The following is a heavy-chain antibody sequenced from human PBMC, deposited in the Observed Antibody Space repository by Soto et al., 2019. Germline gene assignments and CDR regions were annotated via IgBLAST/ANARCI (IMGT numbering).Heavy chain of an antibody. J-gene: IGHJ4*02. CDR2: IYYSGST. D-gene: IGHD5-18*01. Sequence: SETLSLTCTVAGGSISSGDDYWSWIRQPPGKGLEWIGYIYYSGSTYYNPSLKGRVTISVDTSKNQFSLKLSSVTAADTAVYYCARARGYADFDYWGQGTLVTVSS. CDR3: ARARGYADFDY. CDR1: GGSISSGDDY. V-gene: IGHV4-30-4*01.